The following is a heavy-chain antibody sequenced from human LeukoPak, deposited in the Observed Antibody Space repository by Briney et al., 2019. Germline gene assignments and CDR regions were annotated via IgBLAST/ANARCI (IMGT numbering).Heavy chain of an antibody. CDR2: INHSGST. J-gene: IGHJ4*02. V-gene: IGHV4-34*01. CDR1: GGSFSGYY. D-gene: IGHD6-13*01. CDR3: AGLSSGIAAAGTQYYFDY. Sequence: SETLSLTCAVYGGSFSGYYWSWIRQPPGKGLEWIGEINHSGSTNYNPSLKSRVTISVDTSKNQFSLKLSSVTAADTAVYYCAGLSSGIAAAGTQYYFDYWGQGTLVTVSS.